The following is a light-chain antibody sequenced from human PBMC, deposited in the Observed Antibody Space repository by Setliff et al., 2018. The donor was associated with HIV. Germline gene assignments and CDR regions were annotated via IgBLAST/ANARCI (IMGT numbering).Light chain of an antibody. V-gene: IGLV2-23*02. CDR2: EVS. CDR1: SSDVGSYNL. J-gene: IGLJ1*01. Sequence: QSVLTQPASVSGSPGQSITLSCTGTSSDVGSYNLVSWYQRHPGKAPKLMIYEVSKRPSGVSNRFSGSKSGNTASLTISGLQAEDEADYYCCSYAGSSTYVFGTGTKVTVL. CDR3: CSYAGSSTYV.